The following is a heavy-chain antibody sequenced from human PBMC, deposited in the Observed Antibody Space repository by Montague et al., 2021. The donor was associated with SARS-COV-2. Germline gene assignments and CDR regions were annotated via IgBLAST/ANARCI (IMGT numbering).Heavy chain of an antibody. V-gene: IGHV3-21*01. J-gene: IGHJ6*02. CDR3: ARPSRDSGAWYGMDV. CDR1: GFTFSSHG. D-gene: IGHD3-10*01. CDR2: STNISVYI. Sequence: SLRLSYAASGFTFSSHGLIRDHNGPGMPGEGLLPSTNISVYIHYADSVKHPFTISRDNAKNSLYLQMNSLRAEDTAVYYCARPSRDSGAWYGMDVWGQGTTVTVS.